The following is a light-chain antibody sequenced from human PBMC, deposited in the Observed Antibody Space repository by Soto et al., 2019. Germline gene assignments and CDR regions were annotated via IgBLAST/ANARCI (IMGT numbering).Light chain of an antibody. J-gene: IGKJ1*01. Sequence: ETVMTQSPATLSVSPGERATLSCRASHSVGSTLAWYQQPGQTPRLLIYGASTTATGIPARFSGSGSGTEFTLTIDSLQSEDFAVYYCLHYKDWPRWTFGKGTKVDIK. CDR3: LHYKDWPRWT. CDR1: HSVGST. V-gene: IGKV3-15*01. CDR2: GAS.